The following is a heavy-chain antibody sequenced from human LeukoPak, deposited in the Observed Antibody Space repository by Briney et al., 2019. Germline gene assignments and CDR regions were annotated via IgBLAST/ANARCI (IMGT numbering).Heavy chain of an antibody. V-gene: IGHV3-7*01. D-gene: IGHD4-17*01. CDR3: ARDPRRTVTTPPYFDY. CDR1: GFTFSRNW. J-gene: IGHJ4*02. Sequence: PGGSLRLSCAASGFTFSRNWMSWVRQAPGKGLEWVANIKQDGSEKYYVDSVKGRFTISRDNAKNSQYLQMNSLRAEDTAIYYCARDPRRTVTTPPYFDYWGQGTLVTVSS. CDR2: IKQDGSEK.